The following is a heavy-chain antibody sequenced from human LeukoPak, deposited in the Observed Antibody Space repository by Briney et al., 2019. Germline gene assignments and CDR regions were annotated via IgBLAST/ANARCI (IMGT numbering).Heavy chain of an antibody. CDR3: TALGSSGYYAGYDY. Sequence: PGGSLRLSCAASGFTFSSYGMHWVRQAPGKGLEWVGRIKSKTDGGTTDYAAPLKGRFTISRDDSKNTLYLQMNSLKTEDTAVYYCTALGSSGYYAGYDYWGQGTLVTVSS. CDR1: GFTFSSYG. V-gene: IGHV3-15*01. D-gene: IGHD3-22*01. CDR2: IKSKTDGGTT. J-gene: IGHJ4*02.